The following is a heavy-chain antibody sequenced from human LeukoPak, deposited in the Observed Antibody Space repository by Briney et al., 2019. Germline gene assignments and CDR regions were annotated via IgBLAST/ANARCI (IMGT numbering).Heavy chain of an antibody. J-gene: IGHJ4*02. CDR3: ASHYYDSSGYYYGFDY. CDR1: GGTFSSYA. D-gene: IGHD3-22*01. Sequence: SVTVSCTASGGTFSSYAISWVRQAPGQGLEWMGGIIPIFGTANYAQKFQGRVTITADKSTSTAYMELSSLRSEDTAVYYCASHYYDSSGYYYGFDYWGQGPLVTVSS. V-gene: IGHV1-69*06. CDR2: IIPIFGTA.